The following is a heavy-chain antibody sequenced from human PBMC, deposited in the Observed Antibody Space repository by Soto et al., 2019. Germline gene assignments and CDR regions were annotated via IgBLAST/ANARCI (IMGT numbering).Heavy chain of an antibody. J-gene: IGHJ4*02. CDR1: GGSTSSGDYY. CDR2: IYYSGIT. V-gene: IGHV4-30-4*01. D-gene: IGHD5-12*01. Sequence: SETLSLTXTVSGGSTSSGDYYWSWIRQPPGKGLEWIGYIYYSGITYYNPSLKNRLTISQDTSKNQFSLKLRSVTAADTAVYYCARQYGGYEYYFDYWGQGTLVTVSS. CDR3: ARQYGGYEYYFDY.